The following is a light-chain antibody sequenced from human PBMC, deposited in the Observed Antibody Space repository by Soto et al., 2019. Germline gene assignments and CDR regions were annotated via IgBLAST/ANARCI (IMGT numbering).Light chain of an antibody. CDR3: QQSYITPFT. J-gene: IGKJ3*01. CDR2: AAT. CDR1: QTVSYF. V-gene: IGKV1-39*01. Sequence: DFQMTQSPSSLSASVGDRITITCRASQTVSYFLNWYQHKPGKPPRLLIYAATSLEGGVPSRFSGSGSGTDFTLTISSLQPEDFATYYCQQSYITPFTFGPGTKVDI.